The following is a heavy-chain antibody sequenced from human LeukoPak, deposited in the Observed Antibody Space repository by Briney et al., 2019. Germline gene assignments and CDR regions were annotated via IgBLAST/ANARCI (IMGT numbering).Heavy chain of an antibody. CDR3: AKDLIGIVVVPA. CDR1: GSTFSDYY. J-gene: IGHJ4*02. Sequence: GGSLRLSCAASGSTFSDYYMSWVRQAPGKGLEWVSAISGSGGSTYYADSVKGRFTISRDNSKNTLYLQMNSLRAEDTAVYYCAKDLIGIVVVPAWGQGTLVTVSS. V-gene: IGHV3-23*01. D-gene: IGHD2-2*01. CDR2: ISGSGGST.